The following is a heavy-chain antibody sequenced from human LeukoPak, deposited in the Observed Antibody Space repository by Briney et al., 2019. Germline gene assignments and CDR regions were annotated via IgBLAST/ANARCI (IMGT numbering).Heavy chain of an antibody. Sequence: GRSLRLSCAASGFTFSSYAMNWVRQAPGKGLEWVALISYDGSNKNYADSVKGRFTISRDNSKNTLYLQMNSLRAEDTAVYYCAKDLGWLSPLPDYWGQGTLVTVSS. CDR3: AKDLGWLSPLPDY. CDR1: GFTFSSYA. J-gene: IGHJ4*02. CDR2: ISYDGSNK. V-gene: IGHV3-30-3*01. D-gene: IGHD3-22*01.